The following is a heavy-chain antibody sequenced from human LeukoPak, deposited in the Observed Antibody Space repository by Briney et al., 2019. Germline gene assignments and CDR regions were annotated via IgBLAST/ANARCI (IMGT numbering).Heavy chain of an antibody. CDR2: IYYSGST. V-gene: IGHV4-59*08. Sequence: SETLSLTCTVSGGSISNYYWDWIRQPPGKRMEWIGYIYYSGSTNYNPSLKSRVTKSADTSKNQFSLKLSSVTAADTAIYYCARHEGYYHDSSGPNYAFDIWGRGTMVTVSS. D-gene: IGHD3-22*01. CDR3: ARHEGYYHDSSGPNYAFDI. J-gene: IGHJ3*02. CDR1: GGSISNYY.